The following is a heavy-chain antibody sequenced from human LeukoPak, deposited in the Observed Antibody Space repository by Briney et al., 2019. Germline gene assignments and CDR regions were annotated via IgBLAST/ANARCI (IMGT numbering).Heavy chain of an antibody. D-gene: IGHD5-24*01. CDR1: GYTFTSYY. CDR2: INPSGGST. CDR3: ARDEATGWFDP. Sequence: GASVKVSCKASGYTFTSYYMHWVRQAPRQGLEWMGIINPSGGSTSYAQKFQGRVTMTRDMSTSTVYMELSSLRSEDTAVYYCARDEATGWFDPWGQGTLVTVSS. J-gene: IGHJ5*02. V-gene: IGHV1-46*01.